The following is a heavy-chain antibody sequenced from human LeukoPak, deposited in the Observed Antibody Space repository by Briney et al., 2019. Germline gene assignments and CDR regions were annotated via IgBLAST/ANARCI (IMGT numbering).Heavy chain of an antibody. V-gene: IGHV3-15*01. J-gene: IGHJ1*01. CDR2: IKSKTDGGTT. CDR3: NSDAPYYGSGSDFSDFQH. D-gene: IGHD3-10*01. Sequence: GGSLRLSCAASGFTFTYAYMSWVRQAPGRGLEWVGRIKSKTDGGTTDYAAPVKGRFTISRDDSNKTLHLQMNSLKTEDTGVYFCNSDAPYYGSGSDFSDFQHWGQGTLVTVSS. CDR1: GFTFTYAY.